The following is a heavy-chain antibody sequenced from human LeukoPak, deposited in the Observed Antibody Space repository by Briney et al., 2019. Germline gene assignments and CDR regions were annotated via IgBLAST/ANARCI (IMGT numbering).Heavy chain of an antibody. CDR1: GYTFTSYA. CDR3: ARPRGPTYNWFDP. J-gene: IGHJ5*02. Sequence: ASVKVSCKASGYTFTSYAMHWVRQAPGQRLEWMGWINAGNGNTKYSQKFQGRVTITRDTSASTAYMELSSLRSEDTAVYYCARPRGPTYNWFDPWGQGTLVTVSS. D-gene: IGHD3-10*01. CDR2: INAGNGNT. V-gene: IGHV1-3*01.